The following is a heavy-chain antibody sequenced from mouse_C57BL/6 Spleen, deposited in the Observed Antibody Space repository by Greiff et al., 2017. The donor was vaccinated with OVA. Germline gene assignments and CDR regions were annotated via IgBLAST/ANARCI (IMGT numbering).Heavy chain of an antibody. CDR2: IRSKSNNYAT. CDR3: VRQGYYGSSYVDWYFDV. D-gene: IGHD1-1*01. J-gene: IGHJ1*03. V-gene: IGHV10-1*01. CDR1: GFSFNTYA. Sequence: EVMLVESGGGLVQPKGSLKLSRAASGFSFNTYAMNWVRQAPGKGLEWVARIRSKSNNYATYYADSVKDRFTISRDDSESMLYLQMNNLKTEDTAMYYCVRQGYYGSSYVDWYFDVWGTGTTVTVSS.